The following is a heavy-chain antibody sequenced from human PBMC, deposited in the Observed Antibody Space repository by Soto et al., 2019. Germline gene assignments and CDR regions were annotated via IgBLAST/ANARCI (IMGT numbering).Heavy chain of an antibody. CDR2: ISYDGSNK. CDR3: ARDGDQYCGGDCYRGLSFDY. J-gene: IGHJ4*02. CDR1: GFTFSSYA. V-gene: IGHV3-30-3*01. D-gene: IGHD2-21*02. Sequence: VQLVESGGGVVQPGRSLRLSCAASGFTFSSYAMHWVRQAPGKGLERVAVISYDGSNKYYADSVKGRFTISRDNSKNTLYLQMNSLRAEDTAVYYCARDGDQYCGGDCYRGLSFDYWGQGTLVTVSS.